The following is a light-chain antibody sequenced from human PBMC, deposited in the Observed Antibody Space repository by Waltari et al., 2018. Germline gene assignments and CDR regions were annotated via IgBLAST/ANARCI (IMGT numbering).Light chain of an antibody. CDR2: WAS. V-gene: IGKV4-1*01. J-gene: IGKJ3*01. CDR1: QSIMYSSNNQNF. Sequence: DIVMTQSPDSLAVSLGERATINCKSSQSIMYSSNNQNFLAWYQKKPGHPPKLLIYWASTRPSGVPDRFTGSWSGTDFTLTISSLQAEDVAVYYCQQYFVTPFTFGPGTRVEIK. CDR3: QQYFVTPFT.